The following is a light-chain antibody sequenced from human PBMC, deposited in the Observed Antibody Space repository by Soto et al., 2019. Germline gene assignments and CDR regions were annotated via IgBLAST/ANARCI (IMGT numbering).Light chain of an antibody. Sequence: QSALTQPASVSGSPGQSITFSCTGTSSDIGGYNYVSWYQQHPGKAPKLMIYEVSNRPSGVSDRFSGSKSSNTASLTISGLQAEDEADYYCTSYTSSTTNYVFGTGTKLTVL. CDR2: EVS. J-gene: IGLJ1*01. CDR3: TSYTSSTTNYV. V-gene: IGLV2-14*01. CDR1: SSDIGGYNY.